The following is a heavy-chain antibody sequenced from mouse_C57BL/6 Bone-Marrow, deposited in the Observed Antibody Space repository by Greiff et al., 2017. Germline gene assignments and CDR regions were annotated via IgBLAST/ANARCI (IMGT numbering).Heavy chain of an antibody. V-gene: IGHV5-15*01. Sequence: EVKLVESGGGLVQPGGSLKLSCAASGFTFSDYGMAWVRQAPRKGPEWVAFISNLAYSIYYADTVTGRFTISRENAKNTLYLEMSSLRSEATAMYYCARQDYGSSYDYAMDYWGQGTSVTVSS. CDR3: ARQDYGSSYDYAMDY. D-gene: IGHD1-1*01. J-gene: IGHJ4*01. CDR2: ISNLAYSI. CDR1: GFTFSDYG.